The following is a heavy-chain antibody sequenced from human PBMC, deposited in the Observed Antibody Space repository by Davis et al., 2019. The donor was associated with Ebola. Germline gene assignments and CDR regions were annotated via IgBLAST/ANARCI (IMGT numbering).Heavy chain of an antibody. D-gene: IGHD6-19*01. Sequence: LRLSCTVSGDSISSGSYYWSWIRQPAGKGLEWIGHIYTSGSTNYNPSLKSRVTISVDTSKNQFSLKLTSVTAADTAVYYCARMSRMALAGPAFYYFDYWGQGTLVTVSS. CDR1: GDSISSGSYY. J-gene: IGHJ4*02. CDR3: ARMSRMALAGPAFYYFDY. CDR2: IYTSGST. V-gene: IGHV4-61*09.